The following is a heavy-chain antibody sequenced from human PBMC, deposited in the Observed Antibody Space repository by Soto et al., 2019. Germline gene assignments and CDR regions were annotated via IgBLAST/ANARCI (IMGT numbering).Heavy chain of an antibody. V-gene: IGHV1-18*01. CDR3: ARDLQLERHGPGGWFDP. CDR1: GYTFTSYG. J-gene: IGHJ5*02. Sequence: QVQLVQSGAEVKKPGASVKVSCKASGYTFTSYGISWVRQAPGQGLEWMGWTSAYNGNTNYAQKLQGRVTMTTDTSTSTAYMELRSLRSDDTAVYYCARDLQLERHGPGGWFDPWGQGTLVTVSS. D-gene: IGHD1-1*01. CDR2: TSAYNGNT.